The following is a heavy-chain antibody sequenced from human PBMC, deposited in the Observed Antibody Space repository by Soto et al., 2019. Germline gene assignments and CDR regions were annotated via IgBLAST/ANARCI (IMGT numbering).Heavy chain of an antibody. CDR1: GYTFTGYY. CDR3: ARGIATGQLDP. J-gene: IGHJ5*02. CDR2: INPDNGNT. V-gene: IGHV1-3*01. D-gene: IGHD2-15*01. Sequence: ASVKVSCKAFGYTFTGYYMHWVRQAPGQRLEWMGWINPDNGNTKSSQKFQDRVIITRDTSASTAYMDLSSLRSEDTAVYYCARGIATGQLDPWGQGPLVTVSS.